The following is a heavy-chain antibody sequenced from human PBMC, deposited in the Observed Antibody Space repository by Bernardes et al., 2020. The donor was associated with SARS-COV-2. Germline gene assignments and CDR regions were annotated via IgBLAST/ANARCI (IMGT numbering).Heavy chain of an antibody. Sequence: SETLSLTCTVSGGSISSHNYYWGWIRQPNGKGLEWIGSIYSSGNSYYNPSSQIRVCESMYTSKNQFSLRLSFVTAADTAVYYCAGSSCGIDCYIGGLRSWDYGLDVWGQGTTVTVSS. CDR2: IYSSGNS. V-gene: IGHV4-39*01. CDR3: AGSSCGIDCYIGGLRSWDYGLDV. J-gene: IGHJ6*02. D-gene: IGHD2-21*02. CDR1: GGSISSHNYY.